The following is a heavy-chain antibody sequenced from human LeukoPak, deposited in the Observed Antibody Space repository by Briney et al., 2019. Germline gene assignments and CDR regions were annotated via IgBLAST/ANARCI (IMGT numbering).Heavy chain of an antibody. CDR1: GFTFSSYG. CDR2: ILYDGSNK. D-gene: IGHD3-9*01. CDR3: AKEAGDYDILTGYENFDY. Sequence: PGGSLRLSCAASGFTFSSYGVHWVRQAPGKGLEWVSFILYDGSNKYYADSVKGRFTISRDNSKNTLYLQMNSLRAEDTAVYYCAKEAGDYDILTGYENFDYWGQGTLVTVSS. V-gene: IGHV3-30*02. J-gene: IGHJ4*02.